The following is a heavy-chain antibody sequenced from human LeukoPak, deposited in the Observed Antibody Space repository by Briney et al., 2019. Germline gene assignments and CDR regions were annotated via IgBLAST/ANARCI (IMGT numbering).Heavy chain of an antibody. CDR3: AKEGKWGFRMGSSWFDY. J-gene: IGHJ4*02. Sequence: PGGSLRLSCAASGFTFSSYWMSWVRQAPGKGLEWVANIKQDGSEKYYVDSVKGRFTISRDNAKNTLYLQMNSLRAEDTAVYYCAKEGKWGFRMGSSWFDYWGQGTLVTVSS. CDR2: IKQDGSEK. CDR1: GFTFSSYW. V-gene: IGHV3-7*01. D-gene: IGHD6-13*01.